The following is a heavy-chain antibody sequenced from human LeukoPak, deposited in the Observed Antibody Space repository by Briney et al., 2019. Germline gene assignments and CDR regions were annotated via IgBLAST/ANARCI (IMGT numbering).Heavy chain of an antibody. V-gene: IGHV3-23*01. J-gene: IGHJ6*02. Sequence: GGSLRLSCAASGFTFSSYAMSWVRQAPGKGLEWVSAISGSGGSTYYADSVKGRFTISRDNSKNTLYLQMNSLRAEDTAVYYCARRESAALYYYDMDVWGQGTTVTVSS. CDR2: ISGSGGST. CDR3: ARRESAALYYYDMDV. D-gene: IGHD2-2*01. CDR1: GFTFSSYA.